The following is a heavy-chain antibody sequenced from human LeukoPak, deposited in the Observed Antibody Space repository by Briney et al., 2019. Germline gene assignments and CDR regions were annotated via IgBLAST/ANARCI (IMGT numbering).Heavy chain of an antibody. V-gene: IGHV3-9*03. CDR1: GFTFDDYA. D-gene: IGHD1-26*01. J-gene: IGHJ4*02. CDR3: AKSGSFDYFDY. Sequence: GGSLRLSCAASGFTFDDYAMHWVRQAPGKGLEWVSGISWNSGSIGYADSVKGRFTISRDNAKNSLYLQTNSLRAEDMALYYCAKSGSFDYFDYWGQGTLVTVSS. CDR2: ISWNSGSI.